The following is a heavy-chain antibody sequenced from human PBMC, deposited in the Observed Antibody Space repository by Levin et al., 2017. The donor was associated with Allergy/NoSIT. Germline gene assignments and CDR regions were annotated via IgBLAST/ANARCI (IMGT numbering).Heavy chain of an antibody. D-gene: IGHD2-15*01. J-gene: IGHJ5*02. Sequence: ASVKVSCKGSGYSFTSYWIAWVRQMPGKGLEWMGIVYPGDSDTRYSPSFQGQVTISADKSISTAYLQWSSLKASDTAMYYCARHSTYCSGGSCYDNWFDPWGQGTLVTVSS. CDR3: ARHSTYCSGGSCYDNWFDP. CDR1: GYSFTSYW. CDR2: VYPGDSDT. V-gene: IGHV5-51*01.